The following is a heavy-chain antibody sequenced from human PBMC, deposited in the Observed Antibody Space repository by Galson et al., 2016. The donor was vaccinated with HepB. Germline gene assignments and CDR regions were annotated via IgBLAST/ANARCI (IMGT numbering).Heavy chain of an antibody. Sequence: SLRLSCAASGFTFSSYAMSWVRQAPGKGLEWVSAISVVDDDPYYADSAKGRFTISRDNSRTTLYLQMNRLRAEDTALYYCAKDIQQWLVRGNGAFDIWGQGTMVTVST. D-gene: IGHD6-19*01. CDR1: GFTFSSYA. V-gene: IGHV3-23*01. CDR3: AKDIQQWLVRGNGAFDI. CDR2: ISVVDDDP. J-gene: IGHJ3*02.